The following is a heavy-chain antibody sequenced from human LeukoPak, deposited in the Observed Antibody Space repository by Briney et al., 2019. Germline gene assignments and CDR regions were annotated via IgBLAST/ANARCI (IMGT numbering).Heavy chain of an antibody. CDR2: INPNSGGT. V-gene: IGHV1-2*02. J-gene: IGHJ4*02. CDR1: GYTFTDYY. CDR3: ARGWRDYGDYVYYFDY. D-gene: IGHD4-17*01. Sequence: GASVKVSCKTSGYTFTDYYMHWVRQAPGQGLEWMGWINPNSGGTNYAQNFQGRVTMTRDTSISTAYMEVSRLRSDDTAVYYCARGWRDYGDYVYYFDYWGQGTLVTVSS.